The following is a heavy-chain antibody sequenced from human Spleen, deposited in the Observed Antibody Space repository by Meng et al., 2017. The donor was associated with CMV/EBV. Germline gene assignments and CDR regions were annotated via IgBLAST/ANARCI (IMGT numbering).Heavy chain of an antibody. J-gene: IGHJ5*02. Sequence: TLRADYMIRTRQAPGKGWDWLFYIGGYGHTRHYADSVKSRFTDSRDNAKNSLYLQMNSLRAEDTDVYYCARWGVFFVGATEGNWFDPWGQGTLVTVSS. CDR2: IGGYGHTR. CDR3: ARWGVFFVGATEGNWFDP. D-gene: IGHD1-26*01. V-gene: IGHV3-11*01. CDR1: TLRADY.